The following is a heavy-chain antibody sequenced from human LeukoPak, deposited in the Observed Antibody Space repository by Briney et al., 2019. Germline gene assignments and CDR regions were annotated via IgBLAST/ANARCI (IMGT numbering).Heavy chain of an antibody. CDR3: ARDWDPYCGGDCSFDY. Sequence: ASVKVSCKASGYTFTSYGISWVRQAPGQGLEWMGWISAYNGNTNYAQKLQGRVTVTTDTSTSTAYMELRSLRSDDTAVYYCARDWDPYCGGDCSFDYWGQGTLVTVSS. V-gene: IGHV1-18*04. CDR2: ISAYNGNT. CDR1: GYTFTSYG. J-gene: IGHJ4*02. D-gene: IGHD2-21*02.